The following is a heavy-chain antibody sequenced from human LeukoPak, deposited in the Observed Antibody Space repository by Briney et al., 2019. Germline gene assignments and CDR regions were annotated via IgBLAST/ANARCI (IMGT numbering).Heavy chain of an antibody. V-gene: IGHV1-46*01. J-gene: IGHJ4*02. CDR2: INPSGGST. D-gene: IGHD6-6*01. Sequence: ASVKVSCKASGYTFTSYYMHWVRQAPGQGLEWMGIINPSGGSTSYAQKFQGRVTTTRDMSTSTVYMELSSLRSEDTAVYYCARDRYSIAGKGRTFDYWGQGTLVTVSS. CDR3: ARDRYSIAGKGRTFDY. CDR1: GYTFTSYY.